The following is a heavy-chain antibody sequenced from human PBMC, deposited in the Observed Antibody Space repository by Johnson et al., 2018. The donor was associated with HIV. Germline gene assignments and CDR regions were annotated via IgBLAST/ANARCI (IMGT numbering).Heavy chain of an antibody. J-gene: IGHJ3*02. CDR1: GFTFSTYA. Sequence: VQLVESGGGLVQPGGSLRLSCAASGFTFSTYAMSWVRQAPGKGLEWVSGISGSGGRPYYADSVQGRFTISRDNSKNTLYLQMNSLRAEDTAVYYCARANFNYYDSSGPDGHDAFDIWGQGTMVTVSS. CDR3: ARANFNYYDSSGPDGHDAFDI. CDR2: ISGSGGRP. V-gene: IGHV3-23*04. D-gene: IGHD3-22*01.